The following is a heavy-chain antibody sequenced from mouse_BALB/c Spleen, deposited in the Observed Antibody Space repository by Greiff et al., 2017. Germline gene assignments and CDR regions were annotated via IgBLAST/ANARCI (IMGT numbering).Heavy chain of an antibody. CDR2: INPSTGYT. Sequence: QVQLKQSGAELAKPGASVKMSCKASGYTFTSYWMHWVKQRPGQGLEWIGYINPSTGYTEYNQKFKDKATLTADKSSSTAYMQLSSLTSEDSAVYYCARGDGNFAYWGQGTLVTVSA. CDR3: ARGDGNFAY. V-gene: IGHV1-7*01. J-gene: IGHJ3*01. CDR1: GYTFTSYW.